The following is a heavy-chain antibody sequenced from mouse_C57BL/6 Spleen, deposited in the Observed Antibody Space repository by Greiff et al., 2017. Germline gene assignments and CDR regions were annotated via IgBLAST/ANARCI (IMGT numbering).Heavy chain of an antibody. CDR1: GYAFSSYW. CDR3: ARSVYYSKEYYYAMDY. CDR2: IYPGDGDT. V-gene: IGHV1-80*01. J-gene: IGHJ4*01. D-gene: IGHD2-5*01. Sequence: QVQLQQSGAELVKPGASVKISCKASGYAFSSYWMNWVKQRPGKGLEWIGQIYPGDGDTNYNGKFKGKATLTADKSSSTAYMQLSSLTSEDSAVYFCARSVYYSKEYYYAMDYWGQGTSVTVSS.